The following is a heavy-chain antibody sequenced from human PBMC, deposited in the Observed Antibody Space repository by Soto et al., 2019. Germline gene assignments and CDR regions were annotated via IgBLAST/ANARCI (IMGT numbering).Heavy chain of an antibody. Sequence: QVQLVQSGAEVKKPGASVKVSCKASGYTFTNSGINWVRQAPGQGLEWMGWISTDNGNTNYAQHLQGRVSMTTDTSTSTAYMDLRNLRSDDTAVYYCARDQGITTFGVYSMYYYGMDVWGQGTTVTVSS. CDR3: ARDQGITTFGVYSMYYYGMDV. J-gene: IGHJ6*02. D-gene: IGHD3-3*01. V-gene: IGHV1-18*01. CDR2: ISTDNGNT. CDR1: GYTFTNSG.